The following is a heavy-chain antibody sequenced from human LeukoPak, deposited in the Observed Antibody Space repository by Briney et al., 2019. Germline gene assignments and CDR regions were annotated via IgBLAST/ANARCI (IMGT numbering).Heavy chain of an antibody. CDR3: AAESERWLVRS. Sequence: SETLSLTCTVSGGSISSYYWSWIRQPPGKGLEWIGYIYYSGSTNYNPSLKSRVTISIDTSKNQFSLKLSSVTAADTAVYYCAAESERWLVRSWGQGTLVTVSS. V-gene: IGHV4-59*01. D-gene: IGHD6-19*01. CDR1: GGSISSYY. CDR2: IYYSGST. J-gene: IGHJ4*02.